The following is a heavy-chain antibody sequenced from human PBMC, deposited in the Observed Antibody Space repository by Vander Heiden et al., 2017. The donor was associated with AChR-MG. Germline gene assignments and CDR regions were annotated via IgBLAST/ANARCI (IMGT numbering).Heavy chain of an antibody. V-gene: IGHV2-5*01. J-gene: IGHJ4*02. CDR2: IYWNDDK. CDR3: AHKPGDRGTNYYGSGSYFY. Sequence: QITLKESGPTLVKPTQTLTLTCTFSGFSLSTSGVGVGWIRQPPGKALEWLALIYWNDDKRYSPSLKSRLTITKDTSKNQVVLTMTNMDPVDTATYYCAHKPGDRGTNYYGSGSYFYWGQGTLVTVSS. D-gene: IGHD3-10*01. CDR1: GFSLSTSGVG.